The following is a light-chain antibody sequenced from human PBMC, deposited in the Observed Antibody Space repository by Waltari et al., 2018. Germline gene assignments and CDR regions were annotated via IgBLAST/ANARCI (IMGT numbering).Light chain of an antibody. CDR1: QSISSW. V-gene: IGKV1-5*03. CDR2: QTS. CDR3: QQYKSYFLT. Sequence: DIQMTQSPSTLSASVGDRVTITCRASQSISSWLAWYQQRPGKAPKLLIYQTSSLEVGVTSRFSGSGSGTEFTLTISSLQPDDFATYFCQQYKSYFLTFGGGTKVEIK. J-gene: IGKJ4*01.